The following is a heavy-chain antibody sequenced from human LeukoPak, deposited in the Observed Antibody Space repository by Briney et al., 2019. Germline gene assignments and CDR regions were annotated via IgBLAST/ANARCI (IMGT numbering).Heavy chain of an antibody. V-gene: IGHV1-8*03. J-gene: IGHJ6*03. D-gene: IGHD5-24*01. CDR2: MNPNSGNT. CDR1: GYTFTSYD. Sequence: ASVKVSCKASGYTFTSYDINWVRQATGQGLEWMGWMNPNSGNTGYAQKFQGRVTITRNTSISTAYMELSSLRSEDTAVYYCARTVATIKPYYYMDVWGKGTTVTVSS. CDR3: ARTVATIKPYYYMDV.